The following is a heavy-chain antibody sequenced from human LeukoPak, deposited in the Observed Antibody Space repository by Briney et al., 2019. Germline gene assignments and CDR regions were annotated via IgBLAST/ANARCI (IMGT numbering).Heavy chain of an antibody. V-gene: IGHV3-13*01. D-gene: IGHD5-18*01. CDR2: IGTAGDT. CDR3: ARDQSVDTAISYGMDV. Sequence: PGGSLRLSCAASGFTFSSYDMHWVRQATGKGLEWVSAIGTAGDTYYPGSVKGRFTISRENAKNSLYLQMNSLRAGDTAVYYCARDQSVDTAISYGMDVWGQGTTVTVSS. J-gene: IGHJ6*02. CDR1: GFTFSSYD.